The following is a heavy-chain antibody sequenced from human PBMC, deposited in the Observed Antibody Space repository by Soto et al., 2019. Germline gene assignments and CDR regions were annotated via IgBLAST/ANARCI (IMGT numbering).Heavy chain of an antibody. CDR1: GGSIDNYY. J-gene: IGHJ6*02. V-gene: IGHV4-59*08. CDR2: ISYSGYS. CDR3: ARHGFVPLHGLVDV. D-gene: IGHD3-10*01. Sequence: QVQFQESGPGLVKPSETLSLTCTVSGGSIDNYYCSWFRQPPGKGLEWIGYISYSGYSAYNFSLKRRVTMSMDTSKTQFYLTLESVTATDTAVYYCARHGFVPLHGLVDVWGQGTTVIVSS.